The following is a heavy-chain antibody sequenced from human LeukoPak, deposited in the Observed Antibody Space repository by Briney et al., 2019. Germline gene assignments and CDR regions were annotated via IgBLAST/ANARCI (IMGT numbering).Heavy chain of an antibody. J-gene: IGHJ4*02. D-gene: IGHD4-17*01. Sequence: PVASVKVSCKASGYNFTNYGISWVRQAPGQGLEWMGWISAYSGDTNYAQKLQGRLTMTTDTSPSTAYLELRSLTSDDTAVYYCARSPSFGDYGGDYWGQGTLVTVSS. CDR1: GYNFTNYG. CDR3: ARSPSFGDYGGDY. CDR2: ISAYSGDT. V-gene: IGHV1-18*01.